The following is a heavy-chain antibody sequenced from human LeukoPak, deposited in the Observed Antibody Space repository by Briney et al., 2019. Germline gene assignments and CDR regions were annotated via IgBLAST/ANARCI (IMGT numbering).Heavy chain of an antibody. V-gene: IGHV3-33*01. CDR1: GFTFSSYG. D-gene: IGHD3-16*01. J-gene: IGHJ4*02. Sequence: GGSLRLSCEASGFTFSSYGMHWVRQAPGKGLEGVAIISYDGNDRYYVDSVRGRFTISRDNSKNTVDLQMDSLRAEDTAVYYCARDLNAAKNGLHYGADCWGQGSLVIVSS. CDR3: ARDLNAAKNGLHYGADC. CDR2: ISYDGNDR.